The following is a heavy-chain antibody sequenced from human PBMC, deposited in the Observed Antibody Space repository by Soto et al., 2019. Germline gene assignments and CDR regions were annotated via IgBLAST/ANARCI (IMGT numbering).Heavy chain of an antibody. V-gene: IGHV4-59*01. Sequence: SETLSRTCTVSGSSSSSYYWSWIRQPPGKGLEWIGYIYYSGSTNYNPSLKSRVTISVDTSKNQFSLKLSSVTAADTAVYYCARVEGPATVYWFDPWGQGTLVTVSS. CDR3: ARVEGPATVYWFDP. CDR1: GSSSSSYY. D-gene: IGHD4-17*01. CDR2: IYYSGST. J-gene: IGHJ5*02.